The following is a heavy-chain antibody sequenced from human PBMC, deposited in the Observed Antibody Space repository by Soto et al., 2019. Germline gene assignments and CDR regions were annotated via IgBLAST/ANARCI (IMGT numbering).Heavy chain of an antibody. D-gene: IGHD6-6*01. Sequence: ASVKVSCKASGYTFTGYYMHWVRQAPGQGLEWMGWINPNSGGTNYAQKFQGWVTMTRDTSISTAYMELSRLRSDDTAVYYCARAGHSSSYYFDYWGQGTLVTVSS. CDR3: ARAGHSSSYYFDY. V-gene: IGHV1-2*04. J-gene: IGHJ4*02. CDR2: INPNSGGT. CDR1: GYTFTGYY.